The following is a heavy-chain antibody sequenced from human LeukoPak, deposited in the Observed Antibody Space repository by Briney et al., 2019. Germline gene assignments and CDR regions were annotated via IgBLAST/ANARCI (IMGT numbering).Heavy chain of an antibody. J-gene: IGHJ6*03. V-gene: IGHV3-30*02. CDR2: IRYDGSNK. CDR3: AKGRASLRPHYYMDV. CDR1: GFTFSSYG. Sequence: GGSLRLSCAASGFTFSSYGMHWVRQAPGKGLEWVAFIRYDGSNKYYADSVKGRFTISRDNSKNTLYLQMNSLRAEDTAVYYCAKGRASLRPHYYMDVWGKGTTVTISS. D-gene: IGHD3-10*01.